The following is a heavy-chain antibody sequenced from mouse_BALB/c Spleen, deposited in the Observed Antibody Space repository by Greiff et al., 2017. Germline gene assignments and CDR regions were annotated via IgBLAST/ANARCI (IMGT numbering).Heavy chain of an antibody. Sequence: EVQLQQSGAELVRSGASVKLSCTASGFNIKDYYMHWVKQRPEQGLEWIGWIDPENGDTEYAPKFQGKATMTADTSSNTAYLQLSSLTSEDTAVYYCNGITTGPAWFAYWGQGTLVTVSA. CDR2: IDPENGDT. CDR3: NGITTGPAWFAY. V-gene: IGHV14-4*02. J-gene: IGHJ3*01. CDR1: GFNIKDYY. D-gene: IGHD1-2*01.